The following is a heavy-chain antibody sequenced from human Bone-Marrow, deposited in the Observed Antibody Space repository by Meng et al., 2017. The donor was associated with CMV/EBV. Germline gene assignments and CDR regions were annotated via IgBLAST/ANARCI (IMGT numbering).Heavy chain of an antibody. J-gene: IGHJ4*02. D-gene: IGHD6-19*01. CDR2: INHSGST. CDR3: ARAQAVAGRFCVY. Sequence: QVPVQQGGSGLLKPSEPLSLACAVYGGSFSGYYWSWIRQPPGKGLEWIGEINHSGSTNYNPSLKSRVTISVDTSKNQFSLKLSSVTAADTAVYYCARAQAVAGRFCVYWGQGTLVTVSS. CDR1: GGSFSGYY. V-gene: IGHV4-34*01.